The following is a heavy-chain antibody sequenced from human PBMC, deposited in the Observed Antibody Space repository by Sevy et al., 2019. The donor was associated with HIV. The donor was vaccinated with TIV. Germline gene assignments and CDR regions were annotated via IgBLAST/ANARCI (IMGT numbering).Heavy chain of an antibody. V-gene: IGHV3-30*04. D-gene: IGHD2-15*01. CDR1: GFTFRRYA. Sequence: GGSLRLSCAASGFTFRRYAMHWVRHAPGQGLESVAVISYDGGKTYHADSVKGRFTISRDNSENTLYLQMNSLRAEDTAVYYCTRDGGGDYFDYWGLGTLVTVSS. CDR2: ISYDGGKT. J-gene: IGHJ4*02. CDR3: TRDGGGDYFDY.